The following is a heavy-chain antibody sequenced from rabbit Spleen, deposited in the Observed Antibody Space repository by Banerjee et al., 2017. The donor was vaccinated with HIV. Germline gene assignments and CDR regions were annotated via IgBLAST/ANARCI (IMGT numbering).Heavy chain of an antibody. J-gene: IGHJ6*01. V-gene: IGHV1S45*01. Sequence: QQQLVESGGGLVKPGGTLTLTCTASGFSFTSSYYMCWVRQAPGKGLEWIACIYVGSGSAYYASWAKGRFTVSKTSSTTVTLQMTSLTAADTATYFCARDAGTSFSTYGMDLWGQGTLVTVS. D-gene: IGHD8-1*01. CDR1: GFSFTSSYY. CDR2: IYVGSGSA. CDR3: ARDAGTSFSTYGMDL.